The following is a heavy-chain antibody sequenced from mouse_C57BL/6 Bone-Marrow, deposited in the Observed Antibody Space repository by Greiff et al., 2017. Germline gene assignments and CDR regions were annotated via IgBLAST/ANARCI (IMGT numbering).Heavy chain of an antibody. V-gene: IGHV14-4*01. CDR2: IDPENGDT. Sequence: VQLKQSGAELVRPGASVKLSCTASGFTINDDYMHWVKQRPEEGLEWIGWIDPENGDTEYASKFQGKATLTADTSSHTAYLQLSSLTSEDAAVFYCYTCMVRSWYFDVWGTGTTVTVSS. CDR1: GFTINDDY. CDR3: YTCMVRSWYFDV. J-gene: IGHJ1*03. D-gene: IGHD2-2*01.